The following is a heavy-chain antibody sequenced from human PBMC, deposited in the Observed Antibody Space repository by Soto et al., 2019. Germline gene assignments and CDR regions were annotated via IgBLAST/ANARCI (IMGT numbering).Heavy chain of an antibody. CDR3: ARGVPHGGGVIIFSRWFDP. CDR1: GFTFSSYS. V-gene: IGHV3-30-3*01. Sequence: LRLSCAASGFTFSSYSMHWFRQAPGKGLEWVAVISYDGSNKYYADSVKGRFTISRDNSKNTLYLQMNSLRAEDTAVYYCARGVPHGGGVIIFSRWFDPWGQGTLVTVSS. CDR2: ISYDGSNK. D-gene: IGHD3-10*01. J-gene: IGHJ5*02.